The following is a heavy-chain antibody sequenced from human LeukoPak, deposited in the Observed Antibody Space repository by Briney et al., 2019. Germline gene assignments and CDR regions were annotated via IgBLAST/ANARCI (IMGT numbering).Heavy chain of an antibody. CDR2: INQDGSEK. V-gene: IGHV3-7*01. Sequence: GGSLRLSCAGSEFIFGAYWMTWVRQAPGKGLEWVPHINQDGSEKYYMDSVKGRFAISRDNAKKSLFLQMNSLTAEDTALYYCVRSLERFGTRDYWGQGTLVTVSS. CDR3: VRSLERFGTRDY. J-gene: IGHJ4*02. D-gene: IGHD3-10*01. CDR1: EFIFGAYW.